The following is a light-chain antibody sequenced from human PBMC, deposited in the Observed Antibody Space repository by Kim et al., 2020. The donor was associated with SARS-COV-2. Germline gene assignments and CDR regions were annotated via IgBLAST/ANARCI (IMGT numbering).Light chain of an antibody. V-gene: IGLV6-57*03. Sequence: KTVTSSCTRSSGNIVSNFVQWYQQRPGSAPTTLIYDDDKRPSGVPDRFSGSIDTSSNSASLTISGLQTEDEAAYYCQSYDATNHCVFGTGTKVTVL. J-gene: IGLJ1*01. CDR1: SGNIVSNF. CDR3: QSYDATNHCV. CDR2: DDD.